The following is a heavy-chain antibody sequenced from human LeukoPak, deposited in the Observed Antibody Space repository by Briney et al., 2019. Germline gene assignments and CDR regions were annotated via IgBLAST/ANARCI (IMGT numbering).Heavy chain of an antibody. D-gene: IGHD4-17*01. CDR2: IYYSGST. CDR3: ARAYGAFPYYMDV. CDR1: GGSISSYY. Sequence: SETLSLTCTVSGGSISSYYWKWIRQPPGKGLEWIGYIYYSGSTNYNPSLKSRVTISVDTSKNQFSLKLNSVTAADTAVYYCARAYGAFPYYMDVWGKGTTVAVSS. J-gene: IGHJ6*03. V-gene: IGHV4-59*01.